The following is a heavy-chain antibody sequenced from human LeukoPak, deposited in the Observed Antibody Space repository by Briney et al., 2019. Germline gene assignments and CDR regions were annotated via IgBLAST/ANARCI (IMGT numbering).Heavy chain of an antibody. J-gene: IGHJ4*02. CDR2: MNLDGSER. V-gene: IGHV3-7*01. D-gene: IGHD2-8*01. Sequence: PGGSLRLSCAASGFTFTSHWMSWVRQAPGKGLEGVARMNLDGSERYYVDSVKGRFTIPRDNAKTSLYLEMNSLRAEDTAVYYCARDATYCTNGVCYTRFDYWGQGTLVTVSS. CDR1: GFTFTSHW. CDR3: ARDATYCTNGVCYTRFDY.